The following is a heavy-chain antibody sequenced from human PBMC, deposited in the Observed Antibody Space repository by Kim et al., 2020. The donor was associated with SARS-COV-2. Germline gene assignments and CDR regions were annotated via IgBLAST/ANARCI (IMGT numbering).Heavy chain of an antibody. CDR3: ARETTNIWFGNSPFDY. D-gene: IGHD3-10*01. J-gene: IGHJ4*02. CDR1: GGSISSSSYY. CDR2: IYYSGST. V-gene: IGHV4-39*07. Sequence: SETLSLTCTVSGGSISSSSYYWGWIRQPPGKGLEWIGSIYYSGSTYYNPSLKSRVTISVDTSKNQFSLKLSSVTAADTAVYYCARETTNIWFGNSPFDYWGQGTLVTVSS.